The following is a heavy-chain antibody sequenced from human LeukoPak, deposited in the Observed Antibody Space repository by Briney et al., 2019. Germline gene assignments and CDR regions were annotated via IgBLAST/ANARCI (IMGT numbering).Heavy chain of an antibody. J-gene: IGHJ4*02. V-gene: IGHV5-51*01. CDR1: GYSFTSYW. CDR3: ARGGDIVVVVAATSFDY. Sequence: GESLKISCKGSGYSFTSYWIGWVRQMPGKGLEWMGIIYPGDSDTRYSPFFQGQVTISADKSISTAYLQWSSLKASDTAMYYCARGGDIVVVVAATSFDYWGQGTLVTVSS. D-gene: IGHD2-15*01. CDR2: IYPGDSDT.